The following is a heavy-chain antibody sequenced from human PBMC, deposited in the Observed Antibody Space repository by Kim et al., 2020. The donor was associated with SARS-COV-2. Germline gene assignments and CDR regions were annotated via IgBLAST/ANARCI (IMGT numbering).Heavy chain of an antibody. J-gene: IGHJ5*02. V-gene: IGHV4-34*01. CDR1: GGSFSGYY. CDR2: INHSGST. CDR3: ARTPALFGINCFYP. D-gene: IGHD3-10*02. Sequence: SETLSLTCAVYGGSFSGYYWSWIRQPPGKGLEWIWEINHSGSTNYNPSLKSRVTISVYTSKNQFSLKLSSLTAADTAVYFCARTPALFGINCFYPWGQGT.